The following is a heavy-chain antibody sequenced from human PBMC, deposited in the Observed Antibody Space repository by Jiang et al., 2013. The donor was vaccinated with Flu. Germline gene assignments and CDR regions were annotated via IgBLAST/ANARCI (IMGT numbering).Heavy chain of an antibody. Sequence: PGLVKPSETLSLTCTVSGGSISSYYWSWIRQPAGKGLEWIGRIYTSGSTNYNPSLKSRVTMSVDTSKNQFSLKLSSVTAADTAVYYCARDHSPRYSNYESVSDWFDPWGQGTLVTVSS. CDR2: IYTSGST. V-gene: IGHV4-4*07. J-gene: IGHJ5*02. CDR1: GGSISSYY. D-gene: IGHD4-11*01. CDR3: ARDHSPRYSNYESVSDWFDP.